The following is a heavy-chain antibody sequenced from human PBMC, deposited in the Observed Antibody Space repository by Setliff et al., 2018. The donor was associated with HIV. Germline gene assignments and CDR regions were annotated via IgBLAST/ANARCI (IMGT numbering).Heavy chain of an antibody. J-gene: IGHJ3*01. D-gene: IGHD3-3*01. CDR1: GGSVSSTNYY. CDR3: ARHKTNYDFYAFDV. V-gene: IGHV4-39*01. CDR2: IYFSGSA. Sequence: ASETLSLTCSDSGGSVSSTNYYWGWIRQPPGKGLEWIGSIYFSGSAYYNPSLKSRVTISVDTSKNQFSLKLSSVTAADTAVYYCARHKTNYDFYAFDVWGQGTMVSV.